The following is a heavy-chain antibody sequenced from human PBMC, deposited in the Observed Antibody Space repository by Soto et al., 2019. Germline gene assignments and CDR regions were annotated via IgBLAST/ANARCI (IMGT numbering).Heavy chain of an antibody. D-gene: IGHD3-16*01. V-gene: IGHV4-31*03. J-gene: IGHJ6*02. Sequence: SETLSLTCTVSGGSISSGGYYWSWIRQHPGKGLEWIGYIYYSGSTYYNPSLKSRVTISVDTSKNQFSLKLSSVTAADTAVYYCARDHPDPGGYDYYYGMDVWGQGTTVTVSS. CDR3: ARDHPDPGGYDYYYGMDV. CDR1: GGSISSGGYY. CDR2: IYYSGST.